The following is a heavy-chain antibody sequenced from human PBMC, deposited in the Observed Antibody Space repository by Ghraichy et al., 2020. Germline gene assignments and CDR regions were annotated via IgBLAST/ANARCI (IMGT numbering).Heavy chain of an antibody. CDR2: TYYRSKWYN. J-gene: IGHJ6*03. D-gene: IGHD3-22*01. V-gene: IGHV6-1*01. CDR1: GDSVSSNSAA. CDR3: ARDIAYYYDSSGYARLPNTDYYYYYMDV. Sequence: SETLSLTCAISGDSVSSNSAAWNWIRQSPSRGLEWLGRTYYRSKWYNDYAVSVKSRITINPDTSKNQFSLQLNSVTPEDTAVYYCARDIAYYYDSSGYARLPNTDYYYYYMDVWGKGTTVTVSS.